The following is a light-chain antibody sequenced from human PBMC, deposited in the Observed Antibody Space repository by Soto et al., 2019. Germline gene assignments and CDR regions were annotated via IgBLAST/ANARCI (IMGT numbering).Light chain of an antibody. CDR2: DAS. CDR1: QSISSW. J-gene: IGKJ1*01. CDR3: QQYNSYPWT. V-gene: IGKV1-5*01. Sequence: DIQMTQSPSTLSASVGDRVTITCRASQSISSWLAWYQPKPGKAPKLLIYDASSLESGVPSRFSGSESGTEFTLTISSLQPDDFATYYCQQYNSYPWTFGQGTKVEIK.